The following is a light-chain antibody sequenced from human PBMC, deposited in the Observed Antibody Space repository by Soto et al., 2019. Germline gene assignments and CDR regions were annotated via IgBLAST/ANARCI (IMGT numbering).Light chain of an antibody. Sequence: EIVLTQSPATLSLSPGERATLSCRASQSVRSLLAWYQHKPGQPPKLLIYDATNRATGVPARFSGRGSVTDFTLTISSLVPEDVAVYFCQQRRYWLTFGGGNKVEI. CDR2: DAT. CDR3: QQRRYWLT. CDR1: QSVRSL. J-gene: IGKJ4*01. V-gene: IGKV3-11*01.